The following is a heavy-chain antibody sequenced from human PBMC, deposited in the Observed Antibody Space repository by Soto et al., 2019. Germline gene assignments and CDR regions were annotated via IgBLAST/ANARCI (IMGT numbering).Heavy chain of an antibody. Sequence: GGSLRLFCEASGLTFSDRYMDWVRQAPGKGLEWVGRIRKKTNSYTTEYAASVKGRFIISRDDSTNSLYLQMSSLKTEDTAVYYCTTVTTVDYYFDYWGQGTMVTVSS. CDR3: TTVTTVDYYFDY. J-gene: IGHJ4*02. V-gene: IGHV3-72*01. D-gene: IGHD4-17*01. CDR2: IRKKTNSYTT. CDR1: GLTFSDRY.